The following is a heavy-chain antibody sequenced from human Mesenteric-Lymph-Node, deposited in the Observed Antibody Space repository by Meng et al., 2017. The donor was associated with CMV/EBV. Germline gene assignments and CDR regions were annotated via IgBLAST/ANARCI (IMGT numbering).Heavy chain of an antibody. D-gene: IGHD3-16*01. J-gene: IGHJ5*02. CDR2: ISSSGSTI. CDR1: GGSFSGYY. Sequence: LSLTCAVYGGSFSGYYWSWVRQAPGKGLEWVSYISSSGSTIYYADSVKGRFTISRDNAKNSLYLQMNSLRAEDTAVYYCARGPHYDYVWGKLAWGQGTLVTVSS. V-gene: IGHV3-11*04. CDR3: ARGPHYDYVWGKLA.